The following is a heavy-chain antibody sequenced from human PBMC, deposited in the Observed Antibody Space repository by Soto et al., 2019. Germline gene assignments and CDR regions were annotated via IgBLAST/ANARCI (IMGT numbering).Heavy chain of an antibody. D-gene: IGHD3-22*01. CDR2: ISAYNGNT. CDR3: ARPSYFDTTTEFDY. Sequence: QVQLVQSGAEVTKPGASVQVSCKTSGYPFSMYGISWVRQAPGQGPEWMGWISAYNGNTEYAQKFQGRVTMTRDISTSTADLDMRSLRSDDTDVYYCARPSYFDTTTEFDYWGQGALVTVSS. V-gene: IGHV1-18*01. CDR1: GYPFSMYG. J-gene: IGHJ4*02.